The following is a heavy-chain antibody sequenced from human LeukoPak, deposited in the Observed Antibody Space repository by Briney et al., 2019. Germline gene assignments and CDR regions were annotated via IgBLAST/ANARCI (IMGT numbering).Heavy chain of an antibody. CDR1: GFTFSSYW. Sequence: GGSLRLSCAASGFTFSSYWMSWVRQAPGKGLEWVANIKQDGSEKYYVDSVKGRFTISRDNAENSLFLQMNSLRVEDTAVYYCAREWQGGIAAAGTRIEGDYWGQGTLVAVSS. D-gene: IGHD6-13*01. CDR3: AREWQGGIAAAGTRIEGDY. CDR2: IKQDGSEK. V-gene: IGHV3-7*01. J-gene: IGHJ4*02.